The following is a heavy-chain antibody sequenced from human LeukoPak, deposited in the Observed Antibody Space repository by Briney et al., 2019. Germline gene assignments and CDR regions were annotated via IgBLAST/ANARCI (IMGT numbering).Heavy chain of an antibody. CDR1: GFTFSSYA. Sequence: GGSLRLSCAASGFTFSSYAMSWVRQAPGKGLEGVSYISSSSSTIYYADSVKGRFTISRDNSNNTLYLQMNSLRVEDTAVYYCAKSGLNRFDYWGQGTLVTVSS. J-gene: IGHJ4*02. D-gene: IGHD2-15*01. CDR2: ISSSSSTI. CDR3: AKSGLNRFDY. V-gene: IGHV3-23*01.